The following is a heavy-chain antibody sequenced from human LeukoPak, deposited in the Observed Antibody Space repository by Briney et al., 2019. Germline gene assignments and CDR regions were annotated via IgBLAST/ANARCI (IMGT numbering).Heavy chain of an antibody. D-gene: IGHD5-18*01. J-gene: IGHJ4*02. V-gene: IGHV1-69*04. CDR1: GGTFSSYA. CDR2: IIPILGIA. CDR3: ARVEGGHSYRLDY. Sequence: SVKVSCKASGGTFSSYAISWVRQAPGQGLEWMGRIIPILGIANYAQKFQGRVTITADKSTSTAYMELSSLRSEDTAVYYCARVEGGHSYRLDYWGQGTLVTVSS.